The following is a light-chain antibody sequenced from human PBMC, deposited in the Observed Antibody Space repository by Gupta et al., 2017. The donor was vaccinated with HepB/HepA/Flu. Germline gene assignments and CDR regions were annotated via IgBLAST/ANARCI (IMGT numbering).Light chain of an antibody. CDR2: APS. CDR3: QQSYSNHPELT. V-gene: IGKV1-39*01. J-gene: IGKJ4*01. Sequence: DIQMTQSPSSLSASVGDRVTITCRASQSISSYLNWYQQKPGKAPKLLIYAPSSLQSGVPSRFSGSGSGTDFTLTISSLQPEDFATYYCQQSYSNHPELTFGGGTKVEIK. CDR1: QSISSY.